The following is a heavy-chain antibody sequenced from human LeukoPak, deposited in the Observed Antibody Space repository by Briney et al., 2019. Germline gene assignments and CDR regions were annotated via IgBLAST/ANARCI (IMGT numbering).Heavy chain of an antibody. D-gene: IGHD5-24*01. CDR2: IIPIFGTA. Sequence: SVKVSCKASGYTFTNYGISWVRQAPGQGLEWMGGIIPIFGTANYAQKFQGRVTITADKSTSTAYMELSSLRSEDTAVYYCAREVGNGYNFWSGEWGYWGQGTLVTVSS. CDR1: GYTFTNYG. J-gene: IGHJ4*02. CDR3: AREVGNGYNFWSGEWGY. V-gene: IGHV1-69*06.